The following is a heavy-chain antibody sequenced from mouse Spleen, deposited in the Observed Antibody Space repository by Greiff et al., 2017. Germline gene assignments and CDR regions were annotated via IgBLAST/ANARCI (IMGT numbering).Heavy chain of an antibody. Sequence: EVHLVESGGGLVKPGGSLKLSCAASGFTFSDYGMHWVRQAPEKGLEWVAYISSGSSTIYYADTVKGRFTISRDNAKNTLFLQMTSLRSEDTAMYYCARAVAYYFDYWGQGTTLTVSS. CDR3: ARAVAYYFDY. V-gene: IGHV5-17*01. J-gene: IGHJ2*01. CDR1: GFTFSDYG. D-gene: IGHD1-1*01. CDR2: ISSGSSTI.